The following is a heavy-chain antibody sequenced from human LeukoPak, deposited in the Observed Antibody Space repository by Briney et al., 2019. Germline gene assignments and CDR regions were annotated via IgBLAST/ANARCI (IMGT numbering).Heavy chain of an antibody. D-gene: IGHD5-18*01. CDR2: IYHSGST. V-gene: IGHV4-38-2*02. Sequence: SETLSLTCTVSGCSISSGYYWGWIRQPPGKGLEWIGSIYHSGSTYYNPSLKSRVTISVDTSKNQFSLKLSSVTAADTAVYYCARDLGTRYSYGYFDYWGQGTLVTVSS. CDR3: ARDLGTRYSYGYFDY. CDR1: GCSISSGYY. J-gene: IGHJ4*02.